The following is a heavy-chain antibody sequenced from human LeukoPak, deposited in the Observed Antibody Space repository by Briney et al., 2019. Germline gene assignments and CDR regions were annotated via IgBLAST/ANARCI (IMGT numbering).Heavy chain of an antibody. CDR2: ISSSGST. J-gene: IGHJ4*02. CDR1: GDSISSGDYY. Sequence: SSETLSLTCTVSGDSISSGDYYWSWIRQPAGKGLEWIGRISSSGSTNYNPSLKSRVTISVDTSKNQFSLKLTSVTAADTAVYYCAGKAVAGPYFDYWGQGTLVTVSS. D-gene: IGHD6-19*01. CDR3: AGKAVAGPYFDY. V-gene: IGHV4-61*02.